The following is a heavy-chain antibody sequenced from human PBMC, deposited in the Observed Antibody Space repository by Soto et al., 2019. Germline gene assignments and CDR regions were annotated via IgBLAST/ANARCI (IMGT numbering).Heavy chain of an antibody. CDR2: IKSKTDGGTT. CDR1: GFTFSNAW. CDR3: TTEVRFLEWSHQYYYYGMGV. J-gene: IGHJ6*02. Sequence: GGSLRLSCAASGFTFSNAWMNWVRQAPGKGLEWVGRIKSKTDGGTTDYAAPVKGRFTISRDDSKNTLYLQMNSLKTEDTAVYYCTTEVRFLEWSHQYYYYGMGVWGQGTTVTVSS. D-gene: IGHD3-3*01. V-gene: IGHV3-15*07.